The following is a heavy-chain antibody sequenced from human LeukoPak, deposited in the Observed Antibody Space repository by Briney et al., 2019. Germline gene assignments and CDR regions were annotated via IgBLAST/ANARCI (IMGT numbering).Heavy chain of an antibody. D-gene: IGHD6-13*01. CDR1: GFTFSSYE. Sequence: GGSLRLSCAASGFTFSSYEMNWVRQAPGKGLEWVSYISSSGSTIYYADSVKGRFTISRDNAKNSLYLQMNSLRAEDTAVYYCARRVAAAGWPGSYYMEVWGKGTTVTVSS. CDR3: ARRVAAAGWPGSYYMEV. CDR2: ISSSGSTI. J-gene: IGHJ6*03. V-gene: IGHV3-48*03.